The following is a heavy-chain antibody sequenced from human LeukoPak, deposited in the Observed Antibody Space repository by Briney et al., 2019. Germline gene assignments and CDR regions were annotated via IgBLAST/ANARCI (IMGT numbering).Heavy chain of an antibody. CDR1: GYTFTSYG. V-gene: IGHV1-18*01. D-gene: IGHD1-26*01. J-gene: IGHJ4*02. Sequence: ASVKVSRKASGYTFTSYGISWVRQAPGQGLEWMGWINANNGDTNYAQNLQGRLTMTRDTSTSTAYMELSRLRSDDTAVYYCAREWELLGEGPLDYWGQGTLVTVSS. CDR2: INANNGDT. CDR3: AREWELLGEGPLDY.